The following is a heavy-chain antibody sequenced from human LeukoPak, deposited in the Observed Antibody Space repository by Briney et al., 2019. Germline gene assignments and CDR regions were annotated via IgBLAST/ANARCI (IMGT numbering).Heavy chain of an antibody. J-gene: IGHJ4*02. CDR2: INHSGST. Sequence: GSLRLSCAASGFTFSSYSMNWVRQAPGKGLEWIGEINHSGSTNYNPSLKSRVTISVDTSKNQFSLKLSSVTAADTAVYYCARVLSPFDFWSGYYTGMSYFDYWGQGTLVTVSS. CDR3: ARVLSPFDFWSGYYTGMSYFDY. V-gene: IGHV4-34*01. CDR1: GFTFSSYS. D-gene: IGHD3-3*01.